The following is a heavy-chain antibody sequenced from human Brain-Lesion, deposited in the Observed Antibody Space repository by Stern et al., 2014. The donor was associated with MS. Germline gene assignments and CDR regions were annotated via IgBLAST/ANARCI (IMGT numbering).Heavy chain of an antibody. Sequence: QLVQSGAEVKKPGASVKVSCKTSGYIFTGYYIHWVRPAPGQGLEWMAWINPNTGGTKYAPKFQGRVTMSRDTSISTAYVELSSLTSDDTAVYYCARDQRGITIFGVVTDYYYLGMDVWGQGTTVTVSS. CDR1: GYIFTGYY. CDR3: ARDQRGITIFGVVTDYYYLGMDV. J-gene: IGHJ6*02. D-gene: IGHD3-3*01. CDR2: INPNTGGT. V-gene: IGHV1-2*02.